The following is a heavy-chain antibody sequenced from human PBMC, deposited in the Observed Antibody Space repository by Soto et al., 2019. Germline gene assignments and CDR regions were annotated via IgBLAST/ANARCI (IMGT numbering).Heavy chain of an antibody. D-gene: IGHD6-13*01. Sequence: QVQLVQSGAEVKKPGASVKVSCKASGYTFTSYDINWVRQATGQGLEWMGWMNPNSGNTGYAQKFQGRVTMTRNTSISTAYMERSSLRAEDTAVYYCARIERGSSWYPHYYMDVWGKGTTVTVSS. V-gene: IGHV1-8*01. CDR2: MNPNSGNT. J-gene: IGHJ6*03. CDR3: ARIERGSSWYPHYYMDV. CDR1: GYTFTSYD.